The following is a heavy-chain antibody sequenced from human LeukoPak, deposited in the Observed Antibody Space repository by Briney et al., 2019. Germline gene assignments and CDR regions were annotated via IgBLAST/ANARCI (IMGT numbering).Heavy chain of an antibody. CDR1: GFTFSSYW. J-gene: IGHJ4*02. CDR3: ARDARGDFDY. Sequence: GGSLRLSCAASGFTFSSYWMHWVRQAPGKGLVWVSRVNSDGGTTSYADSVKGRFTISRDNAKNTLFLQMDSLRAEHTAVYYCARDARGDFDYWGQGTLVTVSS. D-gene: IGHD3-16*01. V-gene: IGHV3-74*01. CDR2: VNSDGGTT.